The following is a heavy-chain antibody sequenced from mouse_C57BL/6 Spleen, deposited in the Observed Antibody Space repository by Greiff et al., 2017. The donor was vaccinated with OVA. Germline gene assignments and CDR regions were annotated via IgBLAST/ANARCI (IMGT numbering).Heavy chain of an antibody. D-gene: IGHD4-1*01. CDR1: GFTFTDYY. CDR3: ARYLGRHFDY. J-gene: IGHJ2*01. CDR2: IRNKANGYTT. Sequence: EVKLVESGGGLVQPGGSLSLSCAASGFTFTDYYMSWVRQPPGKALEWLGFIRNKANGYTTEYSASVKGRFTISRDNSQSILYLQMNALRAEDSATYYCARYLGRHFDYWGQGTTLTVSS. V-gene: IGHV7-3*01.